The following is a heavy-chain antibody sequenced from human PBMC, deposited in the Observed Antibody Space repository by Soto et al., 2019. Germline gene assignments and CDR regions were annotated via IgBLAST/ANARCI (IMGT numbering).Heavy chain of an antibody. D-gene: IGHD3-3*01. V-gene: IGHV2-5*02. J-gene: IGHJ4*02. Sequence: GPTLVNPTQTLTLTCTFSGFSLSTSGVAVGWIRQAPRKAPEWLAFIFWDDDKRYSPSLENRLTITKDTSKNQVVLTMTNMDPVDTATYYCARISDFWSGYYFSYWGRGTLVTVSS. CDR1: GFSLSTSGVA. CDR2: IFWDDDK. CDR3: ARISDFWSGYYFSY.